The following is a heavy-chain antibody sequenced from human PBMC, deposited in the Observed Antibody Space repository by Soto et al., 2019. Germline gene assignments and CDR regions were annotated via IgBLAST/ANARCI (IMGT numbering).Heavy chain of an antibody. D-gene: IGHD3-3*01. J-gene: IGHJ4*02. CDR2: INHSGST. CDR3: ARSDFWSGDYIIDY. CDR1: GGSFSGYY. V-gene: IGHV4-34*01. Sequence: SETLSLTCAVYGGSFSGYYWSWIRQPPGKGLEWIGEINHSGSTNYNPSLKSRVTISVDTSKNQFSLKLSSVTAADTAVYYCARSDFWSGDYIIDYLGQGIPVTVYS.